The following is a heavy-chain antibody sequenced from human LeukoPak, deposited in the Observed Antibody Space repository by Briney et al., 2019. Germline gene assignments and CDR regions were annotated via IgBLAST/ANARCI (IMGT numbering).Heavy chain of an antibody. CDR1: GGSISSSSYY. Sequence: SETLSLTCTVSGGSISSSSYYWGWIRQPPGKGLEWIGRIYYSGSTYYNPSLKSRVTISVDTSKNQFSLKLSSVTAADTAVYYCARRTYSNYLFDYWGQGTLVTVSS. CDR2: IYYSGST. J-gene: IGHJ4*02. CDR3: ARRTYSNYLFDY. D-gene: IGHD4-11*01. V-gene: IGHV4-39*01.